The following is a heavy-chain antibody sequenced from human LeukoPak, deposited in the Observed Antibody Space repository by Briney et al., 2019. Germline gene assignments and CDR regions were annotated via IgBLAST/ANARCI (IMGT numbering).Heavy chain of an antibody. CDR2: IYHSGST. Sequence: SETLSLTCTVSGYSISSGYYWGWIRQPPGKGLEWIGSIYHSGSTYYNPSLKSRVTISVDTSKNQFSLKLSSVTAADTAVYYCARLPIAYNWFDPWGQGTLVTVSS. V-gene: IGHV4-38-2*02. CDR3: ARLPIAYNWFDP. J-gene: IGHJ5*02. CDR1: GYSISSGYY.